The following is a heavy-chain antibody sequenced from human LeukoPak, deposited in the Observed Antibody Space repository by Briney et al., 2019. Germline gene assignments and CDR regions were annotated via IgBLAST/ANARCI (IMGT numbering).Heavy chain of an antibody. CDR2: ISSNGGAT. J-gene: IGHJ4*02. V-gene: IGHV3-64D*09. Sequence: GGSLRLSCSASGFRSGDSPMHWVRQAPGKGLEYVSAISSNGGATYYGDSLKGRFTISRDNSKNTLYLQMSSLRVEDTAVYYCVKENAYYDYWGQGTLVTVSS. D-gene: IGHD3-10*01. CDR1: GFRSGDSP. CDR3: VKENAYYDY.